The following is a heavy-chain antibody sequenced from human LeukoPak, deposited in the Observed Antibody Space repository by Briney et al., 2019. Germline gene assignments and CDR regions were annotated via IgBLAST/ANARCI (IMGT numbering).Heavy chain of an antibody. D-gene: IGHD3-10*02. J-gene: IGHJ6*04. CDR1: GFTFSSYE. CDR2: ISSSGSTI. V-gene: IGHV3-48*03. CDR3: AELGITMIGGV. Sequence: GGSLRLSCAASGFTFSSYEMNWVRQAPGKGLEWVSYISSSGSTIYYADSVKGRFTISRDNAKNSLYLQMNSLRAEDTAVYYCAELGITMIGGVWGKGTTATISS.